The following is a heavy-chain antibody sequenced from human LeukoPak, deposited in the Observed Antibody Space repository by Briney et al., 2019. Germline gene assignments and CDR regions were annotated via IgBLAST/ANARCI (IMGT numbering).Heavy chain of an antibody. D-gene: IGHD3-10*01. Sequence: SVKVSCKASGGSFSTYAIGWVRQAPGQGLEWMGGIIPFFGTPSYAQKFHGRVTITADESTNTAYMEVSSLRSEDTALYYCARYKVPPHQDSSMVPGVYYYYGMDVWGLGTTVTVSS. J-gene: IGHJ6*02. V-gene: IGHV1-69*01. CDR3: ARYKVPPHQDSSMVPGVYYYYGMDV. CDR2: IIPFFGTP. CDR1: GGSFSTYA.